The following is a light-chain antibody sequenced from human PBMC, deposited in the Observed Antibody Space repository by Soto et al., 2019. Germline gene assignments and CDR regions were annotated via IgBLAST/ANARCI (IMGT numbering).Light chain of an antibody. CDR2: AAS. V-gene: IGKV1-39*01. CDR1: QSISSY. CDR3: QQSYSTPFT. J-gene: IGKJ3*01. Sequence: DIQMTQSPSSLSASVGDRVTITCRASQSISSYLNWYQQKPGKAPKLLIYAASSLQSGVPSRFSGSGSGTDFTLTISSLQPEDFATYYCQQSYSTPFTCGPGTKVDI.